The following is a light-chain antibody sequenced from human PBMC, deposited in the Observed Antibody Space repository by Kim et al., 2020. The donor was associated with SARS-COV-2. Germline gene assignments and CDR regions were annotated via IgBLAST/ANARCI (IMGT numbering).Light chain of an antibody. CDR1: KLGDKY. J-gene: IGLJ3*02. V-gene: IGLV3-1*01. Sequence: SYELTQPPPVSVSPGQTASITCSGDKLGDKYACWYQQKPGQSPVLVIYQDSKRPSGIPERFSGSNSGNTATLTISGTQAMDEADYYCQAWDSSTMVFGGG. CDR3: QAWDSSTMV. CDR2: QDS.